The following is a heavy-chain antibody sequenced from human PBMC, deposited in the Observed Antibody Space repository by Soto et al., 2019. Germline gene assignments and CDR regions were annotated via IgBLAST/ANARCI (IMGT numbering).Heavy chain of an antibody. D-gene: IGHD1-26*01. CDR3: AKVGPSYYYGMDV. Sequence: GGSLRLSCMASGVTFSDEAMSSVRQAPGKGLEWVSAIHGSGRSTYYADSVKGRFTISRDNSKNTLYLQMNRLRADDTAVYYCAKVGPSYYYGMDVWGQGVLVTVSS. CDR1: GVTFSDEA. J-gene: IGHJ6*02. CDR2: IHGSGRST. V-gene: IGHV3-23*01.